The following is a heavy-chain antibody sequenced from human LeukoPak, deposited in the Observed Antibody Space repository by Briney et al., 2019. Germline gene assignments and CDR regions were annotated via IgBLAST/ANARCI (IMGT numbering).Heavy chain of an antibody. V-gene: IGHV3-7*05. J-gene: IGHJ4*02. D-gene: IGHD6-13*01. CDR1: GFTFSSYW. CDR2: KKQDGSEK. Sequence: GGSLRLSCAASGFTFSSYWMSWVRQAPGKGLEWVANKKQDGSEKYYVDSVKGRFTISRDNAKNSLYLQMNSLRAEDTAVYYCAREPRQQPLLIDYWGQGTLVTVSS. CDR3: AREPRQQPLLIDY.